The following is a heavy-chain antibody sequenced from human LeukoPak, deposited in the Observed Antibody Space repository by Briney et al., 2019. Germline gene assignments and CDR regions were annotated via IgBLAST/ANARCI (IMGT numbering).Heavy chain of an antibody. D-gene: IGHD2-15*01. CDR3: AKDLFGIVVVVAATSPAFDY. CDR1: GFTFSSYG. CDR2: IRYDGSNK. V-gene: IGHV3-30*02. J-gene: IGHJ4*02. Sequence: PGGSLRLSCAASGFTFSSYGMHGVRHAPGKGLEWVAFIRYDGSNKYYADSVKGRFTISRDNSKNTLYLQMNSLRAEDTAVYYCAKDLFGIVVVVAATSPAFDYWGQGTLVTVSS.